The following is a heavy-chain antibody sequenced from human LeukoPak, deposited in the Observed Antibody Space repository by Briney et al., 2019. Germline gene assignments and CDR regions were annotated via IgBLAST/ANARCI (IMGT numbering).Heavy chain of an antibody. J-gene: IGHJ4*02. CDR1: GGTFSSYA. CDR3: ARWTGDCSSTSCYGGGFDY. Sequence: GASVKVSCKASGGTFSSYAISWVRQAPGQGLEWMGGIIPILGIANYAQKFQGRVTIPADKSTSTAYMERSSLRSEDTAVYYCARWTGDCSSTSCYGGGFDYWGQGTLVTVSS. CDR2: IIPILGIA. D-gene: IGHD2-2*01. V-gene: IGHV1-69*10.